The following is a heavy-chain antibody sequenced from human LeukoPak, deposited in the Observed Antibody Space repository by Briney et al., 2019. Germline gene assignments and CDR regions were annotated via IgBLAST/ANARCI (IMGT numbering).Heavy chain of an antibody. V-gene: IGHV4-39*07. D-gene: IGHD6-19*01. CDR1: GGSISSNSYY. CDR3: ARVYSSGWYYFDY. CDR2: IYYSGST. Sequence: SQTLSLTCTVSGGSISSNSYYWGWIRQPPGKGLEWIGSIYYSGSTYYNPSLKSRVTISVDTSKNQFSLKLSSVTAADTAVYYCARVYSSGWYYFDYWGQGTLVTVSS. J-gene: IGHJ4*02.